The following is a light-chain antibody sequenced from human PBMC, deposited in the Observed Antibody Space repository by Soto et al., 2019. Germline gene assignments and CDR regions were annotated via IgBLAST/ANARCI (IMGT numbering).Light chain of an antibody. Sequence: DIQLTQSPSSLSASVGNRVTITCRASQGISNYLAWYQQNPGKVPKLLIYAASTLQAGVPSRFSGSGSGTDFTLTLSGLQPESVATYECQKYNSAPQTFGQGTNVEIK. CDR1: QGISNY. J-gene: IGKJ1*01. V-gene: IGKV1-27*01. CDR2: AAS. CDR3: QKYNSAPQT.